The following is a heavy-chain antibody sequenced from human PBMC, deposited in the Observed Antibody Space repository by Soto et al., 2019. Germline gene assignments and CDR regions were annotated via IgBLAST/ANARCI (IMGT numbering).Heavy chain of an antibody. CDR3: ATGLAIYYYGMDV. Sequence: QVQLVQSGAEVKKPGSSVKVSCKASGGTFSSYTISWVRQAPGQGLEWMGRIIPILGIANYAQKFQGRVTITADKSTSKAYTELSSLRSEDTAVYYCATGLAIYYYGMDVWGQGTTVTVSS. CDR1: GGTFSSYT. V-gene: IGHV1-69*02. D-gene: IGHD3-9*01. CDR2: IIPILGIA. J-gene: IGHJ6*02.